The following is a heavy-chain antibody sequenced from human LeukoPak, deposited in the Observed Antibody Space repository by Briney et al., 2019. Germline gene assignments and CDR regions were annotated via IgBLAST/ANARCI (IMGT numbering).Heavy chain of an antibody. CDR3: ARGQGIVATTWFDP. CDR1: GYTFTSYD. CDR2: MNLNSGKK. Sequence: ASVKVSCKVSGYTFTSYDTTWVRQPTGQGLDWLGWMNLNSGKKGYAQKFQGRVTMPRNTSISTAYMELSSLRSEDTAVYYCARGQGIVATTWFDPWGQGTLVTVSS. D-gene: IGHD5-12*01. J-gene: IGHJ5*02. V-gene: IGHV1-8*01.